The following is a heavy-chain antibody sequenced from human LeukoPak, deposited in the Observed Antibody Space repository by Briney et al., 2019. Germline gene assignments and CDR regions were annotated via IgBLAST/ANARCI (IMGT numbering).Heavy chain of an antibody. D-gene: IGHD2-15*01. CDR3: ARVGYTDTWYSSPPFDY. CDR2: IYSGGST. V-gene: IGHV3-66*01. CDR1: GFSFSSYW. Sequence: GGSLRLSCAASGFSFSSYWMKWVRQAPGKGLEWVSIIYSGGSTYYADSVKGRFTISRDNSKNILYLQMNSLRAEDTALYYCARVGYTDTWYSSPPFDYWGQGTLVTVSS. J-gene: IGHJ4*02.